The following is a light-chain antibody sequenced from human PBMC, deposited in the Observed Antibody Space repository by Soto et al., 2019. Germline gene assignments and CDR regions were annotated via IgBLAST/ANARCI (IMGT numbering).Light chain of an antibody. CDR3: QQRSNGPWT. J-gene: IGKJ1*01. V-gene: IGKV3-11*01. CDR2: DAS. Sequence: EIVLTQSPATLSLSPGERATLSFRASQSVSNFLAWYQQKPGQAPRLLISDASNRATGIPGRFSGSGSGPDFSLTISSLEPEDFAVYYCQQRSNGPWTFGQGTKVEIK. CDR1: QSVSNF.